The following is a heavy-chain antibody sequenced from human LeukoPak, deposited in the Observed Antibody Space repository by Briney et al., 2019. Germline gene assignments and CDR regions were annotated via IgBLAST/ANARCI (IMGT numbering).Heavy chain of an antibody. CDR3: IKDRTGTYSFDY. CDR2: SGGAT. CDR1: GFTLSSYS. J-gene: IGHJ4*02. Sequence: PGGSLRLSCSASGFTLSSYSMHWVRQAPGKGLEYVSTSGGATYCADSVKGRFTISRDNAKNTLYLQMSSLRAEDTAVYYCIKDRTGTYSFDYWGQGTLVTVSS. D-gene: IGHD7-27*01. V-gene: IGHV3-64D*09.